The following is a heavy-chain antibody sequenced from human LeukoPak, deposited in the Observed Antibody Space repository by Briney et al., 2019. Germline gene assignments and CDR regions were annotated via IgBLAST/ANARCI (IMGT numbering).Heavy chain of an antibody. CDR3: ARLRGYSGYDYSFFDY. CDR1: GYTFTGYY. CDR2: INPNSGGT. J-gene: IGHJ4*02. D-gene: IGHD5-12*01. V-gene: IGHV1-2*06. Sequence: ASVKVSCKASGYTFTGYYMHWVQQAPGQGLEWMGRINPNSGGTNYAQKFQGRVTMTRGTSISTAYMELSRLRSDDTAVYYCARLRGYSGYDYSFFDYWGQGTLVTVSS.